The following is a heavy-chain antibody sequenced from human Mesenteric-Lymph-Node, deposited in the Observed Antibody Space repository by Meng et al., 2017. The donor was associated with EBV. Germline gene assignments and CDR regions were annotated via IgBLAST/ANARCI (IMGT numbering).Heavy chain of an antibody. Sequence: HLQRQRSGPVMGKPRAALSLTCTDHGGSISSSSSYWGWIGQPPGKGLEWIGTFYYRGSTYYTPSLKSRVTISVDTSKNQFSLKLSSVTAADTAVYYCARLVSGWSGSYYFDYWGQGTLVTVSS. CDR2: FYYRGST. CDR3: ARLVSGWSGSYYFDY. J-gene: IGHJ4*02. V-gene: IGHV4-39*01. D-gene: IGHD6-19*01. CDR1: GGSISSSSSY.